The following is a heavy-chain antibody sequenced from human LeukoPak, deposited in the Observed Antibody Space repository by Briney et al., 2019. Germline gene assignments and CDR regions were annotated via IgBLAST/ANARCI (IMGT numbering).Heavy chain of an antibody. J-gene: IGHJ4*02. D-gene: IGHD6-19*01. CDR2: INHSGST. CDR1: GGSFSGYY. CDR3: ARGHDSSGWYFDY. V-gene: IGHV4-34*01. Sequence: SETLSLTCAVYGGSFSGYYWSWIRQPPGKGLEWIGEINHSGSTNYNPSLKSRVTISVDTSKSQFSLKLSSVTAADTAVYYCARGHDSSGWYFDYWGQGTLVTVSS.